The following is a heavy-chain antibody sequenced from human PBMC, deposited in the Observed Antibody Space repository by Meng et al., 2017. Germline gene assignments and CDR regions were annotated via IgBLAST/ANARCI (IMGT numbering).Heavy chain of an antibody. J-gene: IGHJ4*02. D-gene: IGHD2-21*02. V-gene: IGHV4-34*01. CDR2: INHSGST. CDR3: ARDTVEAYCGGDCCPLGY. Sequence: VGLQQGGAGLFKPSETLSLTCAVYGGSFSGYYWSWIRQPPGKGLEWIGEINHSGSTNYNPSLKSRVTISVDTSKNQFSLKLSSVTAADTAVYYCARDTVEAYCGGDCCPLGYWGQGTLVTVSS. CDR1: GGSFSGYY.